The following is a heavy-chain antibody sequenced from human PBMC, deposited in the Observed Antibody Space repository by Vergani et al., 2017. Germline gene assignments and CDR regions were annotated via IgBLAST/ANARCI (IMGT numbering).Heavy chain of an antibody. J-gene: IGHJ4*02. D-gene: IGHD5-12*01. CDR2: IRYDGSNK. Sequence: QVQLVESGGGVVQPGGSLRLSCAASGFTFSSYGMHWVRQAPGKGLEWVAFIRYDGSNKYYADSVKGRFIISRDNSKNTLHLQMNSLRADDTAVYYCTKGSRGYTGYFFDYWGQGTLATVSS. CDR3: TKGSRGYTGYFFDY. CDR1: GFTFSSYG. V-gene: IGHV3-30*02.